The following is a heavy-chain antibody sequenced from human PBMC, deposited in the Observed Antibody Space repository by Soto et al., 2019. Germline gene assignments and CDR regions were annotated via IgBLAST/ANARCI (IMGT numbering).Heavy chain of an antibody. CDR2: ISGSGGST. CDR1: GFTFSSYG. CDR3: AKVAQWYSGSYHDY. Sequence: GGSLRLSCAASGFTFSSYGMSWVRQAPGKGLEWVSAISGSGGSTYYADSVKGRFTISRDNSKNTLYLQMNSLRAEDTAVYYCAKVAQWYSGSYHDYWGQGTLITVSS. D-gene: IGHD1-26*01. V-gene: IGHV3-23*01. J-gene: IGHJ4*02.